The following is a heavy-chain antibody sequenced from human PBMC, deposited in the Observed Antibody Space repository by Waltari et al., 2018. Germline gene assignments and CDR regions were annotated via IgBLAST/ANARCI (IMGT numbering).Heavy chain of an antibody. CDR2: FNPKKGDS. Sequence: QEQLVQSGSEVKKPGASVRVSCQPSGYPFTAYHLHWFRPAPNQRFEWMGWFNPKKGDSESAANFLGRVTMSRDTSINTVYLDLSGLRSDDTAIYFCARDPGPIMGAPDLWGQGTQVTVSS. CDR1: GYPFTAYH. CDR3: ARDPGPIMGAPDL. V-gene: IGHV1-2*02. D-gene: IGHD1-26*01. J-gene: IGHJ5*02.